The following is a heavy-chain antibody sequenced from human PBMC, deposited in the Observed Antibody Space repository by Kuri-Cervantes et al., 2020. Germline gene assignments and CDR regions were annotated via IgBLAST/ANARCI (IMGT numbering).Heavy chain of an antibody. D-gene: IGHD2-15*01. CDR1: GFTFSSYA. Sequence: LSLTCAASGFTFSSYALHWVRQAPGKGLEWVAFISYDEENENYADSVKGRFAISRDDSKNTLYLQMNSLRTEDTAVYYCARDPYCSGGNCYSVYWGQGTLVTVSS. CDR3: ARDPYCSGGNCYSVY. V-gene: IGHV3-30*09. J-gene: IGHJ4*02. CDR2: ISYDEENE.